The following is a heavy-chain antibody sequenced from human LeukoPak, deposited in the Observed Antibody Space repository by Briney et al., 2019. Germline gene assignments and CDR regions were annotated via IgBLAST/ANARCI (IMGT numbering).Heavy chain of an antibody. CDR2: ISGSGGST. Sequence: PGGSLRLSCAASGFTFSSYAMSWVRQAPGKGLEWVSAISGSGGSTYYADSVKGRFTISRDNSKNTLYLQMNSLRAEDTAVYYCAKGTRIAVAGTEMDVWGQGTTVTVSS. CDR1: GFTFSSYA. CDR3: AKGTRIAVAGTEMDV. D-gene: IGHD6-19*01. V-gene: IGHV3-23*01. J-gene: IGHJ6*02.